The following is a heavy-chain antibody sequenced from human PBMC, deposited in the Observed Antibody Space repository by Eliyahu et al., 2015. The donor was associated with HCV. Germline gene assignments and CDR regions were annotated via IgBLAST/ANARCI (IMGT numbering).Heavy chain of an antibody. V-gene: IGHV1-2*02. J-gene: IGHJ3*02. CDR3: ARAESDYGDYEGAFDI. D-gene: IGHD4-17*01. CDR1: GYXFTGYY. CDR2: INPNSGGT. Sequence: QVQLVQSGAEVKKPGASVXVSCKASGYXFTGYYMHWVRQAPGQGLEWMGWINPNSGGTNYAQKFQGRVTMTRDTSISTAYMELSRLRSDDTAVYYCARAESDYGDYEGAFDIWGQGTMVTVSS.